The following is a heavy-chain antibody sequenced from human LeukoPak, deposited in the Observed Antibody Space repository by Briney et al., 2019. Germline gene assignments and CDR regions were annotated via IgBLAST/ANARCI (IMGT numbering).Heavy chain of an antibody. J-gene: IGHJ6*03. CDR3: AKVMRQISEVRYFDWSRAPYYYYYMDV. D-gene: IGHD3-9*01. CDR1: GFTFSSYA. CDR2: ISGSGGST. V-gene: IGHV3-23*01. Sequence: PGGSLRLSCAASGFTFSSYAMSWVRQAPGKGLEWVSAISGSGGSTYYADSVKGRFTISRDNSKNTLYLQMNSLRAEDTAVYYCAKVMRQISEVRYFDWSRAPYYYYYMDVWGKGTTVTVSS.